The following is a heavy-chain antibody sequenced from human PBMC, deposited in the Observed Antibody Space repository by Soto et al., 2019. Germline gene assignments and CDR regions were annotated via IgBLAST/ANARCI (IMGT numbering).Heavy chain of an antibody. D-gene: IGHD6-13*01. CDR2: ISSNGGST. V-gene: IGHV3-64*01. Sequence: EVQLVESGGGLVQPGGSLRLSCAASGFTFSSYAMHWVRQAPGKGLEYVSAISSNGGSTYYANSMKGRFTISRDNSKNTLYLQMGSLRAEDMAVYYCASAGYSSSWFENGWFDPWGQGTLVTVSS. CDR1: GFTFSSYA. J-gene: IGHJ5*02. CDR3: ASAGYSSSWFENGWFDP.